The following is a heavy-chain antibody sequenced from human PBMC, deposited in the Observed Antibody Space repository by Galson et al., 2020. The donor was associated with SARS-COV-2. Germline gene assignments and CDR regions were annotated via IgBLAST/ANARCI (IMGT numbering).Heavy chain of an antibody. V-gene: IGHV3-48*01. D-gene: IGHD6-13*01. CDR3: ARGGMSSSWYSLFDY. CDR2: ISSSSSTI. J-gene: IGHJ4*02. CDR1: GFTFSSYS. Sequence: GGSLRLSCAASGFTFSSYSMNWVRQAPGKGLEWVSYISSSSSTIYQAGSGKGRFTISRDNAKNSLYLQMNSLRAEDTAVYYCARGGMSSSWYSLFDYWGQGTLATVSS.